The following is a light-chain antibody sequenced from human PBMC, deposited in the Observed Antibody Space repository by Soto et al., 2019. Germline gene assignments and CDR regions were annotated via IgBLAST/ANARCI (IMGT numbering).Light chain of an antibody. J-gene: IGLJ3*02. Sequence: QSALTQPASVSGSPGQSITISCTGTSSDVGGYNYVSWYQQHPGKAPKLMIYEVSNRPSGVSTRFSGSKSGNTASLTISGLQAEDEAAYYCSSYTTSSTHWVFGGGTKLTVL. CDR3: SSYTTSSTHWV. CDR2: EVS. V-gene: IGLV2-14*01. CDR1: SSDVGGYNY.